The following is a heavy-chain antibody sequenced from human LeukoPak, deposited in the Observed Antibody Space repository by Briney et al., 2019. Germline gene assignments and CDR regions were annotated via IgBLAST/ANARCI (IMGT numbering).Heavy chain of an antibody. V-gene: IGHV1-18*01. D-gene: IGHD3-3*01. J-gene: IGHJ5*02. CDR3: ARGNYAYDFWSGYYGGNWFDL. Sequence: ASVKVSCKSSRYTFPSYVISWVRQAPGQGREGMGWISAYNGNTIYAQKLQDKVTMSRDTATSTDYMELRSLRSDETAVYYCARGNYAYDFWSGYYGGNWFDLWGEGTLVSVSS. CDR1: RYTFPSYV. CDR2: ISAYNGNT.